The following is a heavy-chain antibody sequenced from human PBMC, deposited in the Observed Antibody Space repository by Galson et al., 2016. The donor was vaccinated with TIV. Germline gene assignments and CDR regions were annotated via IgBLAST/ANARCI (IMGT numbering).Heavy chain of an antibody. CDR1: GFTFTANT. J-gene: IGHJ4*02. V-gene: IGHV3-21*01. Sequence: SLRLACAVSGFTFTANTMNWVRQAPGKGLEWVASISRRNSFLYYDDSVKGRFTASRDNAQKSVNLQMVSLRAEDTAVYYCARTTLGGTWDAHFDFLGLGIQVTVSS. CDR3: ARTTLGGTWDAHFDF. CDR2: ISRRNSFL. D-gene: IGHD1-14*01.